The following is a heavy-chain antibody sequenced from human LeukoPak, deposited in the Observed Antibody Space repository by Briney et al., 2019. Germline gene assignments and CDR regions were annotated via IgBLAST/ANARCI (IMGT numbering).Heavy chain of an antibody. J-gene: IGHJ4*02. CDR2: INPSGGST. V-gene: IGHV1-46*01. CDR1: GYTFTSYY. D-gene: IGHD6-19*01. CDR3: ARAEIQPYSSGWSNY. Sequence: ASVKVSCKASGYTFTSYYMHWVRQAPGQGLEWMGTINPSGGSTSYAQKFQGRVTMTRDTSTSTVYMELSSLRSEDTAVYYCARAEIQPYSSGWSNYWGQGTLVTVSS.